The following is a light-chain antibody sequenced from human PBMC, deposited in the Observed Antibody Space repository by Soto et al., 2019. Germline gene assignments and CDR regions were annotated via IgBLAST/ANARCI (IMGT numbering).Light chain of an antibody. V-gene: IGKV4-1*01. CDR2: WAS. CDR3: QHYYSTPLT. J-gene: IGKJ4*01. Sequence: DIVMTQSPDSLAVSLGERASINCKSSQVVLYNSNNKNYLAWYQQKPGQPPKLLIYWASTRESGVPDRFSGSGSGTDFTLTISSLQAEDVAVYYCQHYYSTPLTFGGGTTGDIK. CDR1: QVVLYNSNNKNY.